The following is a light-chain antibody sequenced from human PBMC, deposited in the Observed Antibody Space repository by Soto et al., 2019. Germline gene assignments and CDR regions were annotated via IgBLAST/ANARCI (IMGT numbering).Light chain of an antibody. CDR1: SSDVGGYYY. CDR3: CSYAGTAGTYSSYV. CDR2: DVT. V-gene: IGLV2-11*01. Sequence: QSALTQPRSVSGSPGQSVTISCTGTSSDVGGYYYISWYQQHPGKAPKLIIYDVTKRPSGVPDRFSASKSGITASLTISGLQAEDEADYYCCSYAGTAGTYSSYVLGTGTKLTVL. J-gene: IGLJ1*01.